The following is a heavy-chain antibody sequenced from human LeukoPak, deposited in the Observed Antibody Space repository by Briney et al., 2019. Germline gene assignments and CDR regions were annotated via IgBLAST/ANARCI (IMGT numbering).Heavy chain of an antibody. CDR2: INAGNGNT. CDR3: ARGPGQSPY. V-gene: IGHV1-3*01. Sequence: ASVNVSCKASGYTFTSYAMHWVRQAPGQRLEWMGWINAGNGNTRYSQKFQGRVTITRDTSASTAYMELSSLRSEDTAVYYCARGPGQSPYWGQGTLVTVSS. J-gene: IGHJ4*02. CDR1: GYTFTSYA. D-gene: IGHD1-14*01.